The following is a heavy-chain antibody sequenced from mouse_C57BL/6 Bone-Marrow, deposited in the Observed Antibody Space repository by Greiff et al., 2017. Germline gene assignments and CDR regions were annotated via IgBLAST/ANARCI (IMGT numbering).Heavy chain of an antibody. CDR1: GYTFTSYW. Sequence: QVQLQQPGAELVRPGSSVKLSCKASGYTFTSYWMHWVKQRPIQGLEWIGNIDPSDSETHYNQKFKDKATLTVDKSSSTAYMQLSSLTSEDSAVYYCARHYYDYERCYWYFDVWGTGTTVTVSS. V-gene: IGHV1-52*01. CDR3: ARHYYDYERCYWYFDV. J-gene: IGHJ1*03. CDR2: IDPSDSET. D-gene: IGHD2-4*01.